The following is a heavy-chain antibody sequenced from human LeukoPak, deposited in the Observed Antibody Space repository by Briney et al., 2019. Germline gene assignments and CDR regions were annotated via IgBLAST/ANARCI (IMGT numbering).Heavy chain of an antibody. CDR3: ARVPAPYYYDSSGYYYDV. J-gene: IGHJ4*02. CDR2: ISAYNGNT. D-gene: IGHD3-22*01. CDR1: GYTFTSYG. V-gene: IGHV1-18*01. Sequence: ASVKVSCKASGYTFTSYGISWVRQAPGQGLEWMGWISAYNGNTNYAQKLQGRVTMTTDTSTSTAYMELRSLRSDDTAVYYCARVPAPYYYDSSGYYYDVWGQGTLVTV.